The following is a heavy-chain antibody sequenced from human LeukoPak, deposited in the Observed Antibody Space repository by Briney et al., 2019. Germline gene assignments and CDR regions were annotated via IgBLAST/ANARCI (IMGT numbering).Heavy chain of an antibody. CDR1: GYSISTGYY. CDR2: FYRGGST. V-gene: IGHV4-38-2*02. Sequence: PSETLSLTCTVSGYSISTGYYWDWIRQPPGKGLEWIGTFYRGGSTYYNPSLKSRVTISLDTSKNHFSLKLDSVTAADTAVYYCARDGPSVYFDYWGQGTLVTVSS. J-gene: IGHJ4*02. CDR3: ARDGPSVYFDY.